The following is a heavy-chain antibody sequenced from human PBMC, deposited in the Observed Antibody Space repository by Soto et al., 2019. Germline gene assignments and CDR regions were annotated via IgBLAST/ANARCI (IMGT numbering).Heavy chain of an antibody. Sequence: VKVSCKASGGTFSSYAISWVRQGPGQGLEWMGGIIPIFGAANYARQFQGRVTITADESTSTAYMELSSLRSEDTAVYYCARDRIRGYSYGYRYYYGMDVWGQGTTVTVSS. D-gene: IGHD5-18*01. CDR1: GGTFSSYA. J-gene: IGHJ6*02. V-gene: IGHV1-69*13. CDR3: ARDRIRGYSYGYRYYYGMDV. CDR2: IIPIFGAA.